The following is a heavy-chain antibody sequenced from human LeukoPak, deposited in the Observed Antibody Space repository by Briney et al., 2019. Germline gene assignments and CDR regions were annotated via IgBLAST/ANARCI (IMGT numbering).Heavy chain of an antibody. V-gene: IGHV1-46*01. CDR2: IHSSGGST. D-gene: IGHD5-12*01. Sequence: GPSVSLSCKASGYPFISYYMHWVRQAPGQGREWMGVIHSSGGSTDYAQKSQDRLTITRDISTSTVYMGLSSLRSEDTAVYYCARKVGYSGYDHMRHHDVFDIWGQGTMVTVSS. CDR3: ARKVGYSGYDHMRHHDVFDI. CDR1: GYPFISYY. J-gene: IGHJ3*02.